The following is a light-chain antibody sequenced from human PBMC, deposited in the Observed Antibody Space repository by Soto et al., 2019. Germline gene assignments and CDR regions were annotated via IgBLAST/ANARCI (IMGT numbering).Light chain of an antibody. Sequence: QLVLTQSPSASASLGASVKLTCTLSSGHSNYAIAWHQQKPEKGPRYLMKVNSDGSHSKGDGIPDRFSGSSSGAERYLTISSLQSEDEADYYCQTWGTGVVFGGGTKLTVL. V-gene: IGLV4-69*01. CDR3: QTWGTGVV. CDR1: SGHSNYA. CDR2: VNSDGSH. J-gene: IGLJ2*01.